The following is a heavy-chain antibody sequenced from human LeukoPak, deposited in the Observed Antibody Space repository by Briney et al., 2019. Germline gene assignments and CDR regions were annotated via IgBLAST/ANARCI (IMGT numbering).Heavy chain of an antibody. CDR3: ARDRSVIGFWSGYHLGRYFDY. CDR2: ISYDGSNK. V-gene: IGHV3-30-3*01. J-gene: IGHJ4*02. CDR1: GFTFSSYA. D-gene: IGHD3-3*01. Sequence: GGSLRLSCAASGFTFSSYAMHWVRQAPGKGLEWVAVISYDGSNKYYADSVKGRFTISRDNSKNTLYLQMNSLRAEDTAVYYCARDRSVIGFWSGYHLGRYFDYWGQGTLVTVSP.